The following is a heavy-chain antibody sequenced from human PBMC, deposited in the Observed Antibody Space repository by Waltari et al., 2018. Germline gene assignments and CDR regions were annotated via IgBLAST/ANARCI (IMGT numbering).Heavy chain of an antibody. CDR2: ISGSGGST. CDR3: ATPTAGSSQGYYYYYGMDV. Sequence: EVQLLESGGGLVQPGGSLRLSCAASGFTFSSYAMSWVRQAPGEGLGWVSAISGSGGSTYYADSVKGRFTISRDNSKNTLYLQMNSLRAEDTAVYYCATPTAGSSQGYYYYYGMDVWGQGTTVTVSS. J-gene: IGHJ6*02. CDR1: GFTFSSYA. V-gene: IGHV3-23*01.